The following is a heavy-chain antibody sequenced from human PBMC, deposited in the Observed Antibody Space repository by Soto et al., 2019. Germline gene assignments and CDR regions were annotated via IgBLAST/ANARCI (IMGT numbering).Heavy chain of an antibody. CDR1: GFTFSSSA. CDR2: ITDGGGLT. V-gene: IGHV3-23*01. CDR3: AVGGDVVGTIVHFY. J-gene: IGHJ4*02. Sequence: EVQLLESGGGLVQPGGSLRLSCATSGFTFSSSAMTWVRQAPGKGLEWVSSITDGGGLTYYADSVKGRCTISRDNSKKALILRRNSLRTDDTAVYYFAVGGDVVGTIVHFYWGQGSLVTVSS. D-gene: IGHD5-12*01.